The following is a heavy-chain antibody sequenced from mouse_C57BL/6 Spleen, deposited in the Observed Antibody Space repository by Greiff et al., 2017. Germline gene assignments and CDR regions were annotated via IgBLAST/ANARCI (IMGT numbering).Heavy chain of an antibody. D-gene: IGHD1-1*01. V-gene: IGHV5-9-1*02. CDR1: GFTFSSYA. CDR3: TRGYYYGSREAWFAY. CDR2: ISSGGDYI. Sequence: EVHLVESGEGLVKPGGSLKLSCAASGFTFSSYAMSWVRQTPEKRLEWVAYISSGGDYIYYADTVKGRFTISRDNARNTLYLQMSSLKSEDTAMYYCTRGYYYGSREAWFAYWGQGTLVTVSA. J-gene: IGHJ3*01.